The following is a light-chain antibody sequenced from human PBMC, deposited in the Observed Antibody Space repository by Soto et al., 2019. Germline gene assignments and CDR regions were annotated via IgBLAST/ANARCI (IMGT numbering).Light chain of an antibody. CDR3: QHRGN. CDR2: DTT. Sequence: IVLTQSPATLSLSPGERATLSCRASQSVNNYVAWYQHKPGQSPRLLIDDTTTRATAIPARFSGSGSGTDFTLTINSLEPEDFAVYYCQHRGNVGQGTRLGIK. J-gene: IGKJ5*01. V-gene: IGKV3-11*01. CDR1: QSVNNY.